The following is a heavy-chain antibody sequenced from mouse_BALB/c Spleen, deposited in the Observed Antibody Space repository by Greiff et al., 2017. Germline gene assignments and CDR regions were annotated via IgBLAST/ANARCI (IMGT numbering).Heavy chain of an antibody. Sequence: EVKVVESGGGLVQPGGSRKLSCAASGFTFSSFGMHWVRQAPEKGLEWVAYISSGSSTIYYADTVKGRFTISRDNPKNTLFLQMTSLRSEDTAMYYCARSASYYYFDYWGQGTTLTVSS. V-gene: IGHV5-17*02. CDR3: ARSASYYYFDY. D-gene: IGHD2-10*01. CDR1: GFTFSSFG. CDR2: ISSGSSTI. J-gene: IGHJ2*01.